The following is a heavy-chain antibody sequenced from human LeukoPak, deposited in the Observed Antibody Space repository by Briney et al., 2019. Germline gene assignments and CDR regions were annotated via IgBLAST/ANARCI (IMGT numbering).Heavy chain of an antibody. CDR2: IYYSGST. D-gene: IGHD4-11*01. CDR1: GGSISSSSYY. CDR3: AGTSHSRRLHDPGNPFDY. V-gene: IGHV4-39*01. J-gene: IGHJ4*02. Sequence: SETLSLTCTVSGGSISSSSYYWGWIRQPPGKGLEWIGSIYYSGSTYYNPSLKSRVTISVDTSKNQFSLKLSSVTAADTAVYYCAGTSHSRRLHDPGNPFDYWGQGTLVTVSS.